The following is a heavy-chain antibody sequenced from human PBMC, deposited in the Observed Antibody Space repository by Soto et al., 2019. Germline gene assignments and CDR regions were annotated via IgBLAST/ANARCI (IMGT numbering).Heavy chain of an antibody. D-gene: IGHD3-3*01. CDR3: AREAWSNYGMDV. V-gene: IGHV4-59*01. J-gene: IGHJ6*02. CDR2: IYYSGST. Sequence: SETLSLTCTVSGGSISSYYWSWIRQPPGKGLEWIGYIYYSGSTNYNPSLKSRVTISVDTSKNQFSLKLSSVTAADTAVYYCAREAWSNYGMDVWGQGTTVTVSS. CDR1: GGSISSYY.